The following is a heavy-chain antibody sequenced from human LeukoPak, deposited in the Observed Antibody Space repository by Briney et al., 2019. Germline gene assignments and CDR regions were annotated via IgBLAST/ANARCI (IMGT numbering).Heavy chain of an antibody. CDR1: GFTFGDYA. CDR2: IRSKAYGGTT. D-gene: IGHD1-7*01. Sequence: PGGSLRLSCTASGFTFGDYAMSWVRQAPGKGLEWVGFIRSKAYGGTTEYAASVKGRFTISRDDSKSIAYLQMNSLKTEDTAVYYCTRARYNWNSPGGYFDYWGQGTLVTVSS. J-gene: IGHJ4*02. V-gene: IGHV3-49*04. CDR3: TRARYNWNSPGGYFDY.